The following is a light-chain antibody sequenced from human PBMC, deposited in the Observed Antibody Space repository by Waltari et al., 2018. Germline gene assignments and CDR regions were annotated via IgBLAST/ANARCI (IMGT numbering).Light chain of an antibody. CDR3: QQYCCSPKT. CDR2: HAS. J-gene: IGKJ1*01. V-gene: IGKV3-20*01. CDR1: QNIRDNY. Sequence: EVVLTQSPGTLALSPGERATLSCRASQNIRDNYVAWYQQKPGQAPRLLIYHASTRATGVPHTFSGSGSGTDFTLDIIRLEPEDAAMYYCQQYCCSPKTFGQGTKVEIK.